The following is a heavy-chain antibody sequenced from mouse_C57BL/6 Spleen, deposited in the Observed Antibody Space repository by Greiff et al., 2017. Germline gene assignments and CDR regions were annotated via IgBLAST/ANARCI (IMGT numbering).Heavy chain of an antibody. J-gene: IGHJ1*03. D-gene: IGHD2-12*01. CDR1: GYTFTDYD. Sequence: QVQLQQSGAELVRPGASVTLSCKASGYTFTDYDMHWVKQTPVHGLEWIGAIDPETGGTAYNQKFKGKAILTADKSSSTAYMELRSLTSEDAAVYYCTREGDTRYFDVWGTGTAVTVSA. CDR2: IDPETGGT. V-gene: IGHV1-15*01. CDR3: TREGDTRYFDV.